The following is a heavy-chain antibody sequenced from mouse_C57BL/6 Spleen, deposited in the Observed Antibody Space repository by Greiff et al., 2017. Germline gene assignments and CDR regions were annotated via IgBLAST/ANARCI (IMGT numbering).Heavy chain of an antibody. J-gene: IGHJ3*01. CDR2: IYPSDSET. D-gene: IGHD1-1*01. Sequence: QVQLQQPGAELVRPGSSVKLSCKASGYTFTSYWMDWVKQRPGQGLEWIGNIYPSDSETHYNQKFKDKATLTVDKSSRTAYIQLSSLTSEDSAVYYWASWGYYGSETWFAYWGQGTLVTVSA. CDR3: ASWGYYGSETWFAY. CDR1: GYTFTSYW. V-gene: IGHV1-61*01.